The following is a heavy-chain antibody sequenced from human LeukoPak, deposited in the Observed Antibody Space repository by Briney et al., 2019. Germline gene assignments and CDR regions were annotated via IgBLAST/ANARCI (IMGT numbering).Heavy chain of an antibody. CDR2: ISYDGDTT. Sequence: GGSLRLSCAASEFIFGTYAMHWVRRAPGKGLDWVTIISYDGDTTYYADSVKGRFTVSRDNSKNMLYLQMNSLKIEDTAVYYCAGGSGYFAAPDYWGLGTLVTVSS. D-gene: IGHD3-22*01. CDR3: AGGSGYFAAPDY. CDR1: EFIFGTYA. J-gene: IGHJ4*02. V-gene: IGHV3-30-3*01.